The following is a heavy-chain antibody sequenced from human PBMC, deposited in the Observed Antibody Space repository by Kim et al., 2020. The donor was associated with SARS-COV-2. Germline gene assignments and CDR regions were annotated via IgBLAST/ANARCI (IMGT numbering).Heavy chain of an antibody. D-gene: IGHD3-16*01. CDR1: GGSISSGGYS. V-gene: IGHV4-30-2*01. CDR3: ARARSYDYIWGFDYYYMDV. CDR2: IYHSGST. Sequence: SETLSLTCAVSGGSISSGGYSWSWIRQPPGKGLEWIGYIYHSGSTYYNPSLKSRVTISVDRSKNQFSLKLSSVTAADTAVYYCARARSYDYIWGFDYYYMDVWGKGTTVTVSS. J-gene: IGHJ6*03.